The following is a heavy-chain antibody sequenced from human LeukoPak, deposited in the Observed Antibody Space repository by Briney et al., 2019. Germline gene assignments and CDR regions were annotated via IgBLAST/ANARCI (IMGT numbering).Heavy chain of an antibody. V-gene: IGHV3-30*02. Sequence: PGGSLRLSCAASGFTFSNYGMHWVRQAPGKVLDWVAFIRYDGNNKYYADSVKGRFTISRDNSKNTLFLQMNSLRAEDTAVYYCAKVDIVGVTRSAFDIWGQGTVVTVSS. CDR3: AKVDIVGVTRSAFDI. D-gene: IGHD1-26*01. CDR1: GFTFSNYG. CDR2: IRYDGNNK. J-gene: IGHJ3*02.